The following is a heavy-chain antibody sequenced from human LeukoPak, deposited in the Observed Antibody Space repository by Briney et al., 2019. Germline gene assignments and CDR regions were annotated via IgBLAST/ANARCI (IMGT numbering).Heavy chain of an antibody. CDR2: ISSSGSTI. CDR3: AKEFNYGSGFLGFDY. D-gene: IGHD3-10*01. J-gene: IGHJ4*02. CDR1: GFTFSSYE. V-gene: IGHV3-48*03. Sequence: GGSLRLSCAASGFTFSSYEMNWVRQAPGEGLEWVSYISSSGSTIYYADSVKGRFTISRDNAKNSLYLQMNSLRAEDTAVYYCAKEFNYGSGFLGFDYWGQGTLVTVSS.